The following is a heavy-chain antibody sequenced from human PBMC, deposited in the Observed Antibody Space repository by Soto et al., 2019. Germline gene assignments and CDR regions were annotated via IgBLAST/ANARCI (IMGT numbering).Heavy chain of an antibody. CDR2: IWYDGSNK. Sequence: QVQLVEPGGGVVQPGRSLRLSCAASGFTFSSYGMHWVRQAPGKGLGWVAVIWYDGSNKYYADSVKGRFTISRDNSKNTLYLQMNSLRAEDTAVYYCAREVTMVRGGLDYWGQGTLVTVSS. D-gene: IGHD3-10*01. V-gene: IGHV3-33*01. CDR1: GFTFSSYG. J-gene: IGHJ4*02. CDR3: AREVTMVRGGLDY.